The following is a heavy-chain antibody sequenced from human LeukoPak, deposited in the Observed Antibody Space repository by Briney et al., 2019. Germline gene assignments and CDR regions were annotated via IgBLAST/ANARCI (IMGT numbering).Heavy chain of an antibody. D-gene: IGHD4/OR15-4a*01. CDR3: ARANGAFDI. CDR2: IGTAGHT. Sequence: GGSLRLSCAASGFTFSSYDMHWVRQATGKGLEWVSAIGTAGHTYYPGSVKGRFTISRENAKNSLYLQMNRLRAGDTAEYYCARANGAFDIWGQGTMVTVSS. V-gene: IGHV3-13*04. J-gene: IGHJ3*02. CDR1: GFTFSSYD.